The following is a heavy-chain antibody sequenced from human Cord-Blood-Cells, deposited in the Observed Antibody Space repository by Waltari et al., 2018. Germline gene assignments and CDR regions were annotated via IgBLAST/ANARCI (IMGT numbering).Heavy chain of an antibody. V-gene: IGHV4-38-2*02. J-gene: IGHJ3*02. D-gene: IGHD2-2*01. CDR2: IYHSGST. Sequence: QVQLQESGPGLVKPSETLSLTCTVSGYSISNGYYWGWLRQPPRKGLEWFGSIYHSGSTYYNPSLKSRVTISVDTSKNQFSLKLSSVTAADTAVYYCARGRVYDIVVVPAAKGAFDIWGQGTMVTVSS. CDR3: ARGRVYDIVVVPAAKGAFDI. CDR1: GYSISNGYY.